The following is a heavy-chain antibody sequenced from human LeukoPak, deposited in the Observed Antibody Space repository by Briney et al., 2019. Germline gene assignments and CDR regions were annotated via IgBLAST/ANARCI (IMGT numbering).Heavy chain of an antibody. D-gene: IGHD5-24*01. CDR3: AREKEVATVGSGYDY. V-gene: IGHV3-74*01. CDR2: INSDGSST. CDR1: GFTFSSYW. Sequence: GGSLRLSCAASGFTFSSYWMHWVRQAPGKGLVWVSRINSDGSSTSYADSVKGRFTISRDNAKNTLYLQMNSLRAEDTAVYYCAREKEVATVGSGYDYWGQGTLVTVSS. J-gene: IGHJ4*02.